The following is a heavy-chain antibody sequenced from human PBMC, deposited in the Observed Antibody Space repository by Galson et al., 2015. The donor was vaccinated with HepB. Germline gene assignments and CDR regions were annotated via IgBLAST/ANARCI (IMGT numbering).Heavy chain of an antibody. Sequence: SLRLSCAASGFTFSSYSMNWVRQAPGKGLKWVSYISSSSSTIYYADSVKGRFTISRDNAKNSLYLQMNSLRAEDTAVYYCARDPPGTYGDLVYWGQGTLVTVSS. V-gene: IGHV3-48*01. D-gene: IGHD4-17*01. CDR3: ARDPPGTYGDLVY. CDR1: GFTFSSYS. J-gene: IGHJ4*02. CDR2: ISSSSSTI.